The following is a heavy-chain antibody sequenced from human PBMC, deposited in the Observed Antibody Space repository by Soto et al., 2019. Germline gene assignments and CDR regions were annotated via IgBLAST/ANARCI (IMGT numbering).Heavy chain of an antibody. CDR1: GYTMTSYY. D-gene: IGHD3-22*01. V-gene: IGHV1-46*01. CDR3: ARAPMYYYDSSGTPGGAFDI. Sequence: ASVKVSCKASGYTMTSYYVHWVRQAPGQGLEWMGIINPSGGSTSYAQKFQGRVTMTRDTSTSTVYMELSSLRSEDTAVYYCARAPMYYYDSSGTPGGAFDIWGQGTMVTVSS. CDR2: INPSGGST. J-gene: IGHJ3*02.